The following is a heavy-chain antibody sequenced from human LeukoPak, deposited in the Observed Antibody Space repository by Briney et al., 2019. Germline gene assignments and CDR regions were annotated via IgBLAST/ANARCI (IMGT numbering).Heavy chain of an antibody. V-gene: IGHV4-59*01. D-gene: IGHD3-3*01. CDR1: GGSISTYC. CDR3: ARGSRGWSGYYYYYYYYMDV. CDR2: IYYSGST. Sequence: SETLSLTCTVSGGSISTYCWSWIRQPPGKGLEWIGYIYYSGSTNSNPSLKSRVTISVGTSKNQFSLKLSSVTAADTAVYYCARGSRGWSGYYYYYYYYMDVWGKGTTVTVSS. J-gene: IGHJ6*03.